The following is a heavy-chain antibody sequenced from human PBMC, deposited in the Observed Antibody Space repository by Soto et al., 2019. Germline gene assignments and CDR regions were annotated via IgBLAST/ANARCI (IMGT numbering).Heavy chain of an antibody. CDR2: IYHSGST. Sequence: QVQLQESGPGLVKPSGTLSLTCAVSSGSISSSNWWSWVRQPPGKGLEWIGEIYHSGSTNYNPSLKSRVTIAVDKSKNQFSLKLSSVTAADTAVYYCARDQGQWLTHNDAFDIWGQGTMVTVSS. J-gene: IGHJ3*02. CDR3: ARDQGQWLTHNDAFDI. D-gene: IGHD6-19*01. V-gene: IGHV4-4*02. CDR1: SGSISSSNW.